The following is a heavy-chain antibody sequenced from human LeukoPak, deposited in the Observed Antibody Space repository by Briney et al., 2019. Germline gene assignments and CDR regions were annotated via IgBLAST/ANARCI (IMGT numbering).Heavy chain of an antibody. J-gene: IGHJ4*02. CDR2: ISSSSSYI. D-gene: IGHD6-19*01. CDR1: GFTFSSHS. CDR3: ARGESSGWYGDGDY. V-gene: IGHV3-21*01. Sequence: GGSLRLSCAASGFTFSSHSMKWVRQAPGKGLEWVSSISSSSSYIYYADSVKGRFTISRDNAKNSLYLQMNSLSSQDKAVDYCARGESSGWYGDGDYWGQGTLVTVSS.